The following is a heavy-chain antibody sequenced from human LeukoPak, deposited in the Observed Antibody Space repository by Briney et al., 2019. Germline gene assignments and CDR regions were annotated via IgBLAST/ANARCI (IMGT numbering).Heavy chain of an antibody. CDR2: IRDDGSNK. CDR3: AKRGTVHVVDTAMAGGLSFDY. J-gene: IGHJ4*02. CDR1: GFTFSSYG. D-gene: IGHD5-18*01. V-gene: IGHV3-30*02. Sequence: GGSLRLSCAASGFTFSSYGMHWVRQAPGKGVEWVAFIRDDGSNKYYANSVKGRFTISRENSKNTLNLQMNSLRAEDTAVYYCAKRGTVHVVDTAMAGGLSFDYWGQGTLVTVSS.